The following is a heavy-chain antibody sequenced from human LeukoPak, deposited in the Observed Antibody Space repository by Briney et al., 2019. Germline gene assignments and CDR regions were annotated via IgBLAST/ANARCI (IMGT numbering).Heavy chain of an antibody. D-gene: IGHD3-10*01. CDR3: AKRVRYGSGNYYFDY. CDR1: GFTFSTYG. J-gene: IGHJ4*02. V-gene: IGHV3-23*01. CDR2: ISGSGDDT. Sequence: QAGGSLRLSCAASGFTFSTYGMSWVRQAPGKGLEWVSAISGSGDDTYYADSVKGRFTISRDNSKNTLYLQINSLRAEDTAVYYCAKRVRYGSGNYYFDYWGQGILVTVSS.